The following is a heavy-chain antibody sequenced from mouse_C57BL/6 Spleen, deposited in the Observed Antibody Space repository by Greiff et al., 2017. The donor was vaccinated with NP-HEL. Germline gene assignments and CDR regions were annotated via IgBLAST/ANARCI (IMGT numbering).Heavy chain of an antibody. CDR3: ARGSNARPDY. Sequence: QVQLKQPGAELVRPGSSVKLSCKASGYTFTSYWMHWVKQRPIQGLEWIGNIDPSDSETHYNQKFKDKATLTVDKSSSTAYMQLSSLTSEDSAVYYCARGSNARPDYWGQGTTLTVSS. J-gene: IGHJ2*01. CDR1: GYTFTSYW. CDR2: IDPSDSET. V-gene: IGHV1-52*01.